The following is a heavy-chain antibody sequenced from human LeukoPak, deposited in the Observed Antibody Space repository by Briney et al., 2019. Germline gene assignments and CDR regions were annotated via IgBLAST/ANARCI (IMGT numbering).Heavy chain of an antibody. CDR2: IKEEGTEK. CDR1: GFTFSDFW. V-gene: IGHV3-7*01. J-gene: IGHJ4*02. Sequence: GGSLRLSCAGSGFTFSDFWMTWVRQTPGKGLEWVANIKEEGTEKNLVDSVKGRFTISRDNTKNLLFLEMNNLRGDDTAIYFWLRRVRPSGGMGLYYNLEHWGQGTLVAVSS. D-gene: IGHD3-10*01. CDR3: LRRVRPSGGMGLYYNLEH.